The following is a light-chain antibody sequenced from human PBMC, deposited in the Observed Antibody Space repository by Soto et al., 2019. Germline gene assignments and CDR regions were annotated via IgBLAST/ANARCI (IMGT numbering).Light chain of an antibody. CDR1: QSISSW. CDR2: KAS. J-gene: IGKJ1*01. Sequence: DIPMPDSPSTLSASVGDRVTIPCRASQSISSWLAWYQQNRGKAPELLIYKASRLESGVPSRFSFIGSGIEFTLTISSLQPDDFATYYCQQYNIYSWTFGQGTKVDIK. V-gene: IGKV1-5*03. CDR3: QQYNIYSWT.